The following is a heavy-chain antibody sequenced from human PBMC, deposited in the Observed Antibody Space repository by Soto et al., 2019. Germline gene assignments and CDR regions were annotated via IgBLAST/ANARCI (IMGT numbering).Heavy chain of an antibody. V-gene: IGHV3-33*01. CDR2: IWYDGSNK. CDR3: ARDRYCSGGSCYSGGFDY. D-gene: IGHD2-15*01. Sequence: GGSLRLSCAASGGPFSSYGMHWVRQAPGKGLEWVAVIWYDGSNKYYADSVKGRFTISRDNSKNTLYLQMNSLRAEDTAVYYCARDRYCSGGSCYSGGFDYWGQGTLVTVSS. CDR1: GGPFSSYG. J-gene: IGHJ4*02.